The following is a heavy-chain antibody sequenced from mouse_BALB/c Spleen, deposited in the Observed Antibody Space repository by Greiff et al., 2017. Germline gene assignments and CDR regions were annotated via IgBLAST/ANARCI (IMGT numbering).Heavy chain of an antibody. J-gene: IGHJ3*01. CDR1: GYSITSGYY. D-gene: IGHD1-1*01. CDR2: ISYDGSN. Sequence: ESGPGLVKPSQSLSLTCSVTGYSITSGYYWNWIRQFPGNKLEWMGYISYDGSNNYNPSLKNRISITRDTSKNQFFLKLNSVTTEDTATYYCAREGYYGSGAYWGQGTLVTVSA. CDR3: AREGYYGSGAY. V-gene: IGHV3-6*02.